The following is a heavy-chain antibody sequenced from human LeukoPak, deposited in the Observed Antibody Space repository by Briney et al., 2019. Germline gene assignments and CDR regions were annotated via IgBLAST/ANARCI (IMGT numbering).Heavy chain of an antibody. D-gene: IGHD6-6*01. Sequence: PGGSLRLFCAASGFTFSSYAMSWVRQAPGKGLEWVSAISGSGGSTYYADSVKGRFTISRDNSKNTLYLQMNSLRAEDTAVYYCAKGSRIAARPTIWFDSWGQGTLVTVSS. V-gene: IGHV3-23*01. CDR1: GFTFSSYA. CDR2: ISGSGGST. CDR3: AKGSRIAARPTIWFDS. J-gene: IGHJ5*01.